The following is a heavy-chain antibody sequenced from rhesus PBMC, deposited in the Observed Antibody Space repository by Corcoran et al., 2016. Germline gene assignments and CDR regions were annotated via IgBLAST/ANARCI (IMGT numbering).Heavy chain of an antibody. CDR1: GYSFTSYW. V-gene: IGHV5-20*01. Sequence: EVQLVQSGAEVKRPGESLKISCKTSGYSFTSYWISWVRQMPGKGLGGMGAIDPRVSAPPYNPPLHGQVTITADKSISAAYLQWSRLKASDTATYYCARGYKWNHGLGYWGQGVLVTVSS. J-gene: IGHJ4*01. D-gene: IGHD1-26*01. CDR2: IDPRVSAP. CDR3: ARGYKWNHGLGY.